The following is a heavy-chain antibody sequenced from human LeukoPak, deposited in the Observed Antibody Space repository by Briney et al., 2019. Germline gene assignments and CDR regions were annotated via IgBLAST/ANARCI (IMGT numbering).Heavy chain of an antibody. D-gene: IGHD6-13*01. CDR1: GYTFTSYG. CDR3: ARAETPGIAAAGTDY. J-gene: IGHJ4*02. Sequence: ASVKVSCKASGYTFTSYGISWVRQAPGQGLEWMGWISVYNGNTNYAQKLQGRVTMTTDTSTSTAYMELRSLRSDDTAVYYCARAETPGIAAAGTDYWGQGTLVTVSS. V-gene: IGHV1-18*01. CDR2: ISVYNGNT.